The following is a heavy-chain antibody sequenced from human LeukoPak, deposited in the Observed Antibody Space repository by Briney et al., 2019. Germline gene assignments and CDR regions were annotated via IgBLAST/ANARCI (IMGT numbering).Heavy chain of an antibody. V-gene: IGHV4-30-4*01. J-gene: IGHJ2*01. CDR3: ARENRYFDL. CDR1: GGSINGGDYY. CDR2: IYYSGST. Sequence: PSQTLSFTCTVSGGSINGGDYYWSWIRQPPGKGLEWIAYIYYSGSTYYNPSLKSRVTISVDTSKNQFSLKLSSVTAADTAVYYCARENRYFDLWGRGTLVTVSS.